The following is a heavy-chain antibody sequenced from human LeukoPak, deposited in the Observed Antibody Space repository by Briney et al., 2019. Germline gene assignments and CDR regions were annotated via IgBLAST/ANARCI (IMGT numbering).Heavy chain of an antibody. V-gene: IGHV3-74*01. CDR1: AFTFSSYW. CDR3: ARGSDCSGGSCYSYWYFDL. Sequence: GGSLRLSCAASAFTFSSYWMHWVRQAPGKGLVWVSRINSDGSSTSYADSVKGRFTISRDNAKNTLYLQMNSLRAEDTAMYYCARGSDCSGGSCYSYWYFDLWGQGILVTVSS. J-gene: IGHJ2*01. CDR2: INSDGSST. D-gene: IGHD2-15*01.